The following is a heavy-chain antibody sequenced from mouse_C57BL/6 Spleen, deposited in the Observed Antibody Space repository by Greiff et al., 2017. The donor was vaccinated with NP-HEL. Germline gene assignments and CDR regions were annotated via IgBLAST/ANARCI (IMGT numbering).Heavy chain of an antibody. J-gene: IGHJ4*01. CDR3: ARGYYGSSYGRMDY. CDR1: GYTFTSYW. D-gene: IGHD1-1*01. Sequence: QVQLQQPGAELVMPGASVKLSCKASGYTFTSYWMHWVKQMPGQGLEWIGEIDPSDSYTNYNQKFKGKSTLTVDKSSSTAYMQLSSLTSEDSAVYYCARGYYGSSYGRMDYWGQGTSVTVSS. V-gene: IGHV1-69*01. CDR2: IDPSDSYT.